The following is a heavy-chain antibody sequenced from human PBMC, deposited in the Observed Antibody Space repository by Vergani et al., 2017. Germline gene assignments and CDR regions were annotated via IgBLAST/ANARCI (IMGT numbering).Heavy chain of an antibody. V-gene: IGHV3-11*01. Sequence: QVQLVESGGGLVKPGGSLRLSCAASGFSFSDHYMTWIRQAPGKGLEWVSYISNSGNTIEYADSVKGRFSISRDNAKSSLFLQMNSLRAEDTAVYYCARDHGDYNKYTVTFDIWGQGSMVTVCS. CDR2: ISNSGNTI. CDR3: ARDHGDYNKYTVTFDI. J-gene: IGHJ3*02. CDR1: GFSFSDHY. D-gene: IGHD4-17*01.